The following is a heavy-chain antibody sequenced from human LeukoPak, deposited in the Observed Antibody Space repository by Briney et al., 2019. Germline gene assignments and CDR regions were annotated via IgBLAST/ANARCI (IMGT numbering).Heavy chain of an antibody. D-gene: IGHD3-10*01. CDR3: AGSLLWFGELSLYYFDY. CDR2: TSYRSKWYN. J-gene: IGHJ4*02. Sequence: SQTLSLTCAISGDSVSSNSAAWTWIRQSPSRGLEWLGRTSYRSKWYNDYAVSVKSRITINPGTSKNQFSLQLNSVTPEDTAVYSCAGSLLWFGELSLYYFDYWGQGTLVTVSS. CDR1: GDSVSSNSAA. V-gene: IGHV6-1*01.